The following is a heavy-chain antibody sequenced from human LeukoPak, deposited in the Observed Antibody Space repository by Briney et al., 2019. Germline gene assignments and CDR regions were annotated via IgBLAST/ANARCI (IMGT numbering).Heavy chain of an antibody. V-gene: IGHV1-46*01. D-gene: IGHD1-26*01. CDR1: GYTFTSYY. J-gene: IGHJ6*03. CDR2: INPSGGST. CDR3: ARAPFSGYMDV. Sequence: ASVKVACKASGYTFTSYYMHWVRQAPGQGLEWMGIINPSGGSTSYAQKFQGRVTMTRDTSTSTVYMELSSLRSEDTAVYYCARAPFSGYMDVWGKGTTVTISS.